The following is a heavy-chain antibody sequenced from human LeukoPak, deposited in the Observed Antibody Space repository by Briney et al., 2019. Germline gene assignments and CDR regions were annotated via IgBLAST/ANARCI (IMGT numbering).Heavy chain of an antibody. J-gene: IGHJ4*02. CDR2: ISYDGSNK. CDR3: ATVVPAARPDY. CDR1: GFTFSSYG. Sequence: PGRSLRLSCAASGFTFSSYGTHWVRQAPGKGLEWVAVISYDGSNKYYADSVKGRFTISRDNSKNTLYLQMNSLRAEDTAVYYCATVVPAARPDYWGQGTLVTVSS. V-gene: IGHV3-30*03. D-gene: IGHD2-2*01.